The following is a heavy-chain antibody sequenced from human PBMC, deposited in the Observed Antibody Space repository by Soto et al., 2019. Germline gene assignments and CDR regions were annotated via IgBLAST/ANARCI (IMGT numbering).Heavy chain of an antibody. J-gene: IGHJ3*02. Sequence: EVQLVESGGGLVQPGGSLRLSCAASGFTFSIYWMSWVRQAPGKGLEWVANINQDGSGKYYVDSVKGRFTISRDNAKNSLYRQMNSLGAEDTAVYYCARPLGWRDAFGICGQGTMVTVSS. D-gene: IGHD6-19*01. CDR2: INQDGSGK. CDR1: GFTFSIYW. CDR3: ARPLGWRDAFGI. V-gene: IGHV3-7*01.